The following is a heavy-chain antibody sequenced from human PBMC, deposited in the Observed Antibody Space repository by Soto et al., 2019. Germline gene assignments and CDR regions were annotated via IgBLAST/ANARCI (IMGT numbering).Heavy chain of an antibody. J-gene: IGHJ6*02. D-gene: IGHD6-13*01. Sequence: SETLSLTCAVYGGSFSGYYWSWIRQPPGKGLEWIGEINHSGSTNYNPSLKSRVTISVDTSKNQFSLKLSSVTAADTAVYYCARWAPIAAAGKALYYYYGMDVWGHGTTVTVSS. V-gene: IGHV4-34*01. CDR3: ARWAPIAAAGKALYYYYGMDV. CDR1: GGSFSGYY. CDR2: INHSGST.